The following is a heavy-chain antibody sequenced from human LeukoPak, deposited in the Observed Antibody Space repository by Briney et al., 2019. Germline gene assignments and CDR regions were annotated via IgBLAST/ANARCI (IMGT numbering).Heavy chain of an antibody. D-gene: IGHD3-16*01. CDR1: GFTFSSYS. CDR2: ISSSSSTI. CDR3: AREGIIMITFGGIDY. J-gene: IGHJ4*02. Sequence: GGSLRLSCAASGFTFSSYSMNWVRQAPGKGLEWVSYISSSSSTIYYADSVKGRFTISRDNAKNSLYLQMNSLRDEDTAVYYCAREGIIMITFGGIDYWGQETLVTVSS. V-gene: IGHV3-48*02.